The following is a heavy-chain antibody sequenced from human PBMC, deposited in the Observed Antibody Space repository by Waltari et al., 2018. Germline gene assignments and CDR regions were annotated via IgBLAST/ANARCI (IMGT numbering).Heavy chain of an antibody. V-gene: IGHV1-69*05. CDR3: ARSGYSSGWSKLFDY. CDR2: IIPIFGKA. D-gene: IGHD6-19*01. CDR1: GGTFSSYA. J-gene: IGHJ4*02. Sequence: QVQLVQSGAEVKKPGSSVKVSCKASGGTFSSYAISWVRQAPGQGLEWMGGIIPIFGKANYAQKCQGRVTITTDESTSTAYMELSSLRSEDTAVYYCARSGYSSGWSKLFDYWGQGTLVTVSS.